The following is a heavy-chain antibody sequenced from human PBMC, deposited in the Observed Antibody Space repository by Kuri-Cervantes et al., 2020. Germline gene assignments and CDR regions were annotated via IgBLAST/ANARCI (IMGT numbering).Heavy chain of an antibody. Sequence: SVKVSCKASGYTFTSYAISWVRQAPGQGIEWMGRISTIFGTANYAQKCQGRVTITADESTSTAYMELSRLRSEDTAVYYCATVRPAPVVVVALDTFDIWGQGTMVTVSS. CDR1: GYTFTSYA. V-gene: IGHV1-69*13. D-gene: IGHD2-15*01. CDR2: ISTIFGTA. CDR3: ATVRPAPVVVVALDTFDI. J-gene: IGHJ3*02.